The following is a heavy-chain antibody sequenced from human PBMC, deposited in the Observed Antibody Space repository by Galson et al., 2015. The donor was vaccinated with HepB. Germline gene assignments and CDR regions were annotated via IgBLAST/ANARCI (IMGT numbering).Heavy chain of an antibody. CDR2: IYSGGST. J-gene: IGHJ4*02. V-gene: IGHV3-53*01. Sequence: SLRLSCAASGFTVSNEYMSWVRQAPGKGLEWVSVIYSGGSTYYGASVKGRFTISSDKSKNTLYLHMNSLKAEDTAVYYCVRDVGGNPVGIDYWGQGTLVTVAS. CDR1: GFTVSNEY. D-gene: IGHD4-23*01. CDR3: VRDVGGNPVGIDY.